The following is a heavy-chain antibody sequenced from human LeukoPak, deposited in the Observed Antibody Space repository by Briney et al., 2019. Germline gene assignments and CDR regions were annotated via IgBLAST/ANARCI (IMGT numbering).Heavy chain of an antibody. CDR3: ARGTVAGQPLFDY. D-gene: IGHD6-19*01. CDR1: GGSISSGGYS. Sequence: PSQTLSLTCAVSGGSISSGGYSWSWTRHPPGKGLEGIRHIYHSGSTYYNPSLKSRVTIPLDRSKNQFSLELSAVTAADTAVYYCARGTVAGQPLFDYWGQGTLVTVSS. J-gene: IGHJ4*02. CDR2: IYHSGST. V-gene: IGHV4-30-2*01.